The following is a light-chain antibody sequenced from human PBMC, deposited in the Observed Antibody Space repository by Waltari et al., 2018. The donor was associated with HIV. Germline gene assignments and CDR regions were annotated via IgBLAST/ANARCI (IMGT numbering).Light chain of an antibody. J-gene: IGLJ3*02. CDR2: KGS. V-gene: IGLV3-25*03. Sequence: SYELTQPPSVSVSPGQTARITCSGDALPKQYAYWYQRKPGPAPVLVYCKGSGRPSGIPERFSGSSSSTTVTLTISGVQAEDEADYYCQSADSSGTYEVFGGGTKLTVL. CDR3: QSADSSGTYEV. CDR1: ALPKQY.